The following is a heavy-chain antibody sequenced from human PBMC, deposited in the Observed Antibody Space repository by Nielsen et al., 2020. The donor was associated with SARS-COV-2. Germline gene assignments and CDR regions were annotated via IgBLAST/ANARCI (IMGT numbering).Heavy chain of an antibody. CDR3: ARGRGTAWYFSDY. CDR1: GFTFDDYA. CDR2: ISWNSGSI. V-gene: IGHV3-9*01. Sequence: SLKISCAASGFTFDDYAMHWVRQAPGKGLEWVSGISWNSGSIGYADSVKGRFTISRDNAKNSVFLQLNSLRVEDTAVYYCARGRGTAWYFSDYWGQGLLVTVSS. D-gene: IGHD6-19*01. J-gene: IGHJ4*02.